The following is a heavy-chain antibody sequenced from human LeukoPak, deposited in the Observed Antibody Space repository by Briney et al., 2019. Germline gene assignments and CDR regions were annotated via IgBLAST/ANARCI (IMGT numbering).Heavy chain of an antibody. V-gene: IGHV3-66*01. CDR2: LYSGGMT. CDR1: GFSVGVNY. J-gene: IGHJ3*01. CDR3: TRAHFMNAFDL. D-gene: IGHD3-16*01. Sequence: AGGSLRLSCAASGFSVGVNYMNWIRQAPGKGLEWLSVLYSGGMTYYADPVRGRFTISRDDSNNTLYLQMRDLKVDDTAVYFCTRAHFMNAFDLWGQGTLVTVSS.